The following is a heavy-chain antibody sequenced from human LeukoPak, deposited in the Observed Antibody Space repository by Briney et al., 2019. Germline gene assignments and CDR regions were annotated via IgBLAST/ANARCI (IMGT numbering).Heavy chain of an antibody. J-gene: IGHJ3*02. V-gene: IGHV3-23*01. CDR3: AKDNAQGGATSLVFDT. D-gene: IGHD1-26*01. CDR2: ISGSGGST. CDR1: GFTFSSNA. Sequence: GGSLRLSCAASGFTFSSNAMSWVRQAPGKGLEWVSGISGSGGSTYYADSVKGRFTVSRNNSKNTLYLQMNSLRAEDTAVYHCAKDNAQGGATSLVFDTWGQGAMVTVSS.